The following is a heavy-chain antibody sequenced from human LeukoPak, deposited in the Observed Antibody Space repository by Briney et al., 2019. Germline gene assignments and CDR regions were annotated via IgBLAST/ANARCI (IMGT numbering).Heavy chain of an antibody. CDR1: GFTFSSYS. Sequence: GGSLRLSCAASGFTFSSYSMNWVRQAPGKGLEWVSSISSSSSYIYYADSVKGRFTISRDNAKNSLYLQMNSLRAEDTAVYYCAREHCSSTSCRLDYWGQGTLVTVSS. J-gene: IGHJ4*02. V-gene: IGHV3-21*01. CDR2: ISSSSSYI. CDR3: AREHCSSTSCRLDY. D-gene: IGHD2-2*01.